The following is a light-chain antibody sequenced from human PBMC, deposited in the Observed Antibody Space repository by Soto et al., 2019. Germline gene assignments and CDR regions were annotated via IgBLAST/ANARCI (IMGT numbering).Light chain of an antibody. CDR3: QQYNLFWT. V-gene: IGKV1-5*01. CDR2: DAS. Sequence: DIQMTQSPSTLSASVGDRVTITCRASQSISNWLAWYQQKPGKAPKLLIYDASSLESGVPSRFSGSGSGTEFTLTISSLQPADFATYYCQQYNLFWTFGQATKVEIK. J-gene: IGKJ1*01. CDR1: QSISNW.